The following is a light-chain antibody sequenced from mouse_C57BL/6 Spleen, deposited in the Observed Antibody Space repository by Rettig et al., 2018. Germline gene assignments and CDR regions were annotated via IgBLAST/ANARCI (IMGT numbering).Light chain of an antibody. J-gene: IGKJ2*01. CDR3: QQWSSNPYT. V-gene: IGKV4-68*01. CDR2: LTS. CDR1: SSVSY. Sequence: HIVLTQSPALMSASPGEKVTMTCSASSSVSYMYWYQQKPRSSPKPWIYLTSNLASGVPARFSGSGSGTSYSLTISSMEAEDAATYYCQQWSSNPYTFG.